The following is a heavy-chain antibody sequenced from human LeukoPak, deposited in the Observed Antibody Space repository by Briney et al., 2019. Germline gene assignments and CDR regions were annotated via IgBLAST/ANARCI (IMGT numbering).Heavy chain of an antibody. J-gene: IGHJ4*02. CDR3: VKDQVVTTGVFDY. CDR1: GFTLNSYA. Sequence: GGSLRLSCSASGFTLNSYAMHWVRQAPGKGLEYVSAISSSGGSTYYADSVRGRFTISRDNSKDTLYLQMSSLRPEDTAVYYCVKDQVVTTGVFDYWGQGTLVTVSS. V-gene: IGHV3-64D*06. D-gene: IGHD4-23*01. CDR2: ISSSGGST.